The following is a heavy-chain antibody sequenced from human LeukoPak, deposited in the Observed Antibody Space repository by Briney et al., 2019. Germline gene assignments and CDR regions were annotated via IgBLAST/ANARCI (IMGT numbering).Heavy chain of an antibody. CDR3: ARLRDDSSGYYPHYFDY. CDR2: ISSSGSTI. V-gene: IGHV3-11*04. D-gene: IGHD3-22*01. CDR1: GFTFSDYY. Sequence: GGSLRLSCAASGFTFSDYYMSWIRQAPGKGLEWVSYISSSGSTIYYADSVKGRLTISRDNAKNSLYLQMNSLRAEDTAVYYCARLRDDSSGYYPHYFDYWGQGTLVTVSS. J-gene: IGHJ4*02.